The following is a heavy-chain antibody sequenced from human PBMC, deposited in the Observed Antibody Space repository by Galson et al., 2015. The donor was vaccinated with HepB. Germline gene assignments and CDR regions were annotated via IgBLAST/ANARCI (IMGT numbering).Heavy chain of an antibody. CDR3: ARGAVVVAVGSTENNWSDP. D-gene: IGHD2-15*01. J-gene: IGHJ5*02. V-gene: IGHV1-2*06. CDR2: INPKSGAT. Sequence: SVKVSCKASGYTFTDYYIHWVRQAPGQGLEWMGRINPKSGATNYAQKFQGRVTMTRDTSINAAYMELRSLRVEDTAIYYCARGAVVVAVGSTENNWSDPWAGEPWSPSPQ. CDR1: GYTFTDYY.